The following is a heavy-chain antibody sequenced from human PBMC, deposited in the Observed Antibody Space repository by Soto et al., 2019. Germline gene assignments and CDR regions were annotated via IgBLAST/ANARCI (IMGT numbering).Heavy chain of an antibody. CDR3: ARVGEYSSSWYRADFDY. CDR1: GFTFSSYA. V-gene: IGHV3-30-3*01. J-gene: IGHJ4*02. CDR2: ISYDGSNK. Sequence: GGSLRLSCAASGFTFSSYAMHWVRQAPGKGLEWVAVISYDGSNKYYADSVKGRFTISRDNSKNTLYLQMNSLRAEDTAVYYCARVGEYSSSWYRADFDYWGQGTLVTVSS. D-gene: IGHD6-13*01.